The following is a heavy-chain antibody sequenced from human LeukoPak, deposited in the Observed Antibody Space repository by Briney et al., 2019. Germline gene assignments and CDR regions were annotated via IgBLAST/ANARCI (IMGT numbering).Heavy chain of an antibody. CDR2: ISYDGSNK. CDR3: AKVNPYSSGWYGLYRSPGYYYYMDV. J-gene: IGHJ6*03. Sequence: GGSLRLSCAASGFTFSSYGMHWVRQAPGKGLEWVATISYDGSNKYYADSVKGRFTISRDNSKNTLYLQMNSLRAEDTAVYYCAKVNPYSSGWYGLYRSPGYYYYMDVWGKGTTVTISS. D-gene: IGHD6-19*01. CDR1: GFTFSSYG. V-gene: IGHV3-30*18.